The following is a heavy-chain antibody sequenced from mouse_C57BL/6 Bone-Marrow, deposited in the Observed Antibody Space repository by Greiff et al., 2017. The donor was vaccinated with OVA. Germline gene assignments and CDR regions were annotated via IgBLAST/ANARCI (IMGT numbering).Heavy chain of an antibody. CDR2: IHPSDSDT. V-gene: IGHV1-74*01. CDR3: STYYDSSLYYYAMDY. Sequence: QVQLQQPGAELVKPGASVKVSCKASGYTFTSYWMHWVKQRPGQGLEWIGRIHPSDSDTNYNQKFKGKGTLTVDKSSSTANMQLSSLTSEDSAVYYCSTYYDSSLYYYAMDYWGQGTSVTGSS. D-gene: IGHD1-1*01. J-gene: IGHJ4*01. CDR1: GYTFTSYW.